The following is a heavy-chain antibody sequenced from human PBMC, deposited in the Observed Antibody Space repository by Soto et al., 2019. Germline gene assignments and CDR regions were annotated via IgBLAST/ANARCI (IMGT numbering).Heavy chain of an antibody. CDR1: GGTFSSYT. Sequence: QVQLVQSGAEVKKPGSSVKVSCKASGGTFSSYTISWVRQAPGQGLGWMGRIIPILGIANYAQKFQGRVTITADKSTSTAYMELSSLRSDDTAVYYCASLMSSGYYYGMDVWGQGTTVTVSS. V-gene: IGHV1-69*02. J-gene: IGHJ6*02. CDR2: IIPILGIA. CDR3: ASLMSSGYYYGMDV. D-gene: IGHD3-10*01.